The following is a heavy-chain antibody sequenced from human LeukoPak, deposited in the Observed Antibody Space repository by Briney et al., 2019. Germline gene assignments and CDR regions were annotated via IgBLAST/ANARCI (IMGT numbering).Heavy chain of an antibody. J-gene: IGHJ5*02. CDR1: GGSISSYY. CDR3: ARGTTGAYNWFDP. Sequence: PSETLSLTCTVSGGSISSYYWSWIRQPAGKGLEWVGRIYTSGSTNYNPSLKSRVTMSVAASKTQFSLKLSSVTAADTAVYCCARGTTGAYNWFDPWGQGTLVTVSS. D-gene: IGHD4-11*01. V-gene: IGHV4-4*07. CDR2: IYTSGST.